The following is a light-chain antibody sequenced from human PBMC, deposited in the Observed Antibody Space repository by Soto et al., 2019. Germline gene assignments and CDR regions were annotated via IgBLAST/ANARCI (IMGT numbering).Light chain of an antibody. CDR1: QSFLLGSNNKNY. J-gene: IGKJ1*01. Sequence: DIVMTHSPDSLAVSLGERATINCKSSQSFLLGSNNKNYLAWYQQKPGQPPKLLIYWASTRESGVPDRFSGSGSGTDFTLTISSLQAEDVAVYYCQQYYTTLWTFGQGTKVDIK. CDR3: QQYYTTLWT. V-gene: IGKV4-1*01. CDR2: WAS.